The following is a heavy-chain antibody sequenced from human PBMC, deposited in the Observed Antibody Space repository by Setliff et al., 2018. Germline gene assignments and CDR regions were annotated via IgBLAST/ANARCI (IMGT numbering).Heavy chain of an antibody. J-gene: IGHJ6*04. D-gene: IGHD3-3*01. V-gene: IGHV4-4*08. CDR2: IYTTWST. CDR1: GGAVSGDY. CDR3: ARMTGFLYMDV. Sequence: PSETLSLTCSVSGGAVSGDYWTWIRQPPGKGLEWIGRIYTTWSTNYNPSLKSRVTISLDTSKSQFFLKLNSVTAADTAVYYCARMTGFLYMDVWGKGTPVTVSS.